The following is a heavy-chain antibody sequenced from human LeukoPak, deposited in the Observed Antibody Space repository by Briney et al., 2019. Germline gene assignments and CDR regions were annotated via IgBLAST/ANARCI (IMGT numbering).Heavy chain of an antibody. Sequence: SETLSLTCTVSGGSISGYYWSWIRQPPGKGLEWIGYIYSSGTTNYNPSLKSQITISLDTSKNQFSLKLSSVTAADTAVYYCARAPRSWGFDYWGQGTLVTVSS. D-gene: IGHD7-27*01. CDR3: ARAPRSWGFDY. CDR2: IYSSGTT. J-gene: IGHJ4*02. CDR1: GGSISGYY. V-gene: IGHV4-59*01.